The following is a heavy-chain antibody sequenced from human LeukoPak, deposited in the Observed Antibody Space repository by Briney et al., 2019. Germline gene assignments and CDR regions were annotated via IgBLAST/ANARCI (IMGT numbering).Heavy chain of an antibody. D-gene: IGHD3-10*01. J-gene: IGHJ4*02. V-gene: IGHV4-31*03. CDR3: ARTRITMVRGVIVPNPFDY. CDR2: IYYSGST. Sequence: SETLSLTCTVSGGSISSGGYYWSWIRQHPGKGLEWIGYIYYSGSTYYSPSLKSRVTISVDTSKNQFSLKLSSVTAADTAVYYCARTRITMVRGVIVPNPFDYWGQGTLVTVSS. CDR1: GGSISSGGYY.